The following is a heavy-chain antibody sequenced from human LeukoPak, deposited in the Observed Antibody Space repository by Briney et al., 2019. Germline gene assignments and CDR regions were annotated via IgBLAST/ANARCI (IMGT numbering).Heavy chain of an antibody. D-gene: IGHD5-18*01. V-gene: IGHV3-21*01. Sequence: GASLRPSCAAAGFTFSSDSMNWVRQAARKGLEWVSSISSGSSYIYYAHSVNGRFTIARANAKHSLYLQMNSLRAEDTAVYYCARDPLVDTAMVTLDSWGQGTLVTVSS. CDR3: ARDPLVDTAMVTLDS. CDR2: ISSGSSYI. J-gene: IGHJ4*02. CDR1: GFTFSSDS.